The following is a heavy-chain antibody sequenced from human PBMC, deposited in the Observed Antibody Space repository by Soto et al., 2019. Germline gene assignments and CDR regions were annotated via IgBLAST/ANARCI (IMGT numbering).Heavy chain of an antibody. CDR2: ISYDGSNK. Sequence: GGSLRLSCAASGFTFSSYGMHWVRQAPGKGLEWVAVISYDGSNKYYADSVKGRFTISRDNSKNTLYLQMNSLRAEDTAAYYCAKSRSRLGATDYFDYWGQGTLVTVSS. V-gene: IGHV3-30*18. CDR1: GFTFSSYG. D-gene: IGHD1-26*01. J-gene: IGHJ4*02. CDR3: AKSRSRLGATDYFDY.